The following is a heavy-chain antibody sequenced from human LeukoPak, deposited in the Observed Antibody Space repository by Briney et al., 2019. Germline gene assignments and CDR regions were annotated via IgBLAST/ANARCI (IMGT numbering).Heavy chain of an antibody. V-gene: IGHV4-39*07. CDR3: ARVEMATMDHFDY. Sequence: SGTLSLTCTVSGGSVSSSSYYWGWIRQPPGKGLEWIGSIYYSGSTYYNPSLKSRVTISVDTSKNQFSLKLSSVTAADTAVYYCARVEMATMDHFDYWGQGTLVTVSS. CDR1: GGSVSSSSYY. D-gene: IGHD5-24*01. CDR2: IYYSGST. J-gene: IGHJ4*02.